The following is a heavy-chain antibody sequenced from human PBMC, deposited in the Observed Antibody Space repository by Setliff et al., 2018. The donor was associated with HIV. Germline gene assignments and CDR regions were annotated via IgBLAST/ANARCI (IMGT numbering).Heavy chain of an antibody. CDR2: MYYSGTT. CDR3: AGARGADSGYYYYMDV. CDR1: GGSISSYY. D-gene: IGHD6-25*01. J-gene: IGHJ6*03. V-gene: IGHV4-59*08. Sequence: SETLSLTCTVSGGSISSYYWDWVRQPPGQGLEWIGFMYYSGTTNYNPTLTIRVTISVDTSKNQFSLKLRSVTAADTAVDYCAGARGADSGYYYYMDVWGKGTMVTVSS.